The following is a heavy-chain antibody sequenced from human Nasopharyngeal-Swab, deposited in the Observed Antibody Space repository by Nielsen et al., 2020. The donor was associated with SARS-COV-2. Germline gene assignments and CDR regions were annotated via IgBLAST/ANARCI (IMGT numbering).Heavy chain of an antibody. CDR2: IWYDGSNK. J-gene: IGHJ4*02. Sequence: GESLKISCAASGFTFSSYGMHWVRQAPGKGLEWVAVIWYDGSNKYYADSVKGRFTISRDNSKNTLYLQMNSLRAEDTAVYYCARDLGLLWFGELDQAGYFDYWGQGTLVTVSS. V-gene: IGHV3-33*01. CDR3: ARDLGLLWFGELDQAGYFDY. CDR1: GFTFSSYG. D-gene: IGHD3-10*01.